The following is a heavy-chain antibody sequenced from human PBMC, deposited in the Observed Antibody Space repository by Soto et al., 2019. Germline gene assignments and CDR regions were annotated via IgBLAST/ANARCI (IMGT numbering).Heavy chain of an antibody. CDR2: IIPIFGTA. CDR1: GGTFSIYA. Sequence: SSVKVSCKASGGTFSIYAISWVRQAPGQGLEWMGGIIPIFGTANYAQKFQGRVTITADKSTSTAYMELSSLRSEDTAVYYCARVAQGYGSSTSCYGMDVWGQGTTVTVS. D-gene: IGHD2-2*01. V-gene: IGHV1-69*06. J-gene: IGHJ6*02. CDR3: ARVAQGYGSSTSCYGMDV.